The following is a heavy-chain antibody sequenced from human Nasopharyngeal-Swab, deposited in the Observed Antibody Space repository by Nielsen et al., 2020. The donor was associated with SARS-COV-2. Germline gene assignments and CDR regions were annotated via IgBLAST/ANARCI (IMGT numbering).Heavy chain of an antibody. CDR2: NIPIYGTT. D-gene: IGHD3-22*01. V-gene: IGHV1-69*13. Sequence: SVKVSCKASGDTFNNNAISWVRQAPGQGLEWMGGNIPIYGTTNRAQKFQGRLTITADDTTNTAYMELSSLRSEDTAVYYCARESLPSYYDDSRGYAGYAFDIWGQGTMVTVSS. CDR1: GDTFNNNA. J-gene: IGHJ3*02. CDR3: ARESLPSYYDDSRGYAGYAFDI.